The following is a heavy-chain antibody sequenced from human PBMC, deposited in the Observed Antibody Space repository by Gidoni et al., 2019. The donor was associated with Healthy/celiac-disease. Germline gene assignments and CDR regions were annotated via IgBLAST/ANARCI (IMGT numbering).Heavy chain of an antibody. CDR1: GGSISSSSSY. V-gene: IGHV4-39*01. CDR3: ARRRSGKYSSGWYYFDY. J-gene: IGHJ4*02. Sequence: QLQLQESGPGLVKPSETLSLTCTVSGGSISSSSSYWGWIRQPPGKGLEWIGSIYYSGSTYYNPSLKSRVTISVDTSKNQFSLKLSSVTAADTAVYYCARRRSGKYSSGWYYFDYWGQGTLVTVSS. CDR2: IYYSGST. D-gene: IGHD6-19*01.